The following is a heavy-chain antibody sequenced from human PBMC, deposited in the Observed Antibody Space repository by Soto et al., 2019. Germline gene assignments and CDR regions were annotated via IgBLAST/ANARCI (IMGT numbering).Heavy chain of an antibody. CDR1: GFTFRSYG. D-gene: IGHD5-18*01. CDR2: ISYDGSNK. CDR3: AKVGARGYSYYYGMDV. V-gene: IGHV3-30*18. J-gene: IGHJ6*02. Sequence: GGSQRLSCTSSGFTFRSYGMHWVRQAPGKGLEWVAVISYDGSNKYYADSVKGRFTISRDNSKNTLYLQMNSLRAEDTAVYYCAKVGARGYSYYYGMDVWGQGTTVTVSS.